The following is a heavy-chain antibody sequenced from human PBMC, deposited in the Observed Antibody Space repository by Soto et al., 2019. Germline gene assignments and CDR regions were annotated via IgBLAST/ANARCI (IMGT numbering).Heavy chain of an antibody. CDR2: IYSGGST. J-gene: IGHJ5*02. CDR3: ASGAFDWLLPYTDNWFDP. Sequence: EVQLVESGGGLVQPGGSLRLSCAASGFTVSSNYMSWVRQAPGKGLEWVSVIYSGGSTYYADSVKGRFTISRDNSKNTLYLQMNSLRAEDTAVYYCASGAFDWLLPYTDNWFDPWGQGTLVTVSS. D-gene: IGHD3-9*01. CDR1: GFTVSSNY. V-gene: IGHV3-66*01.